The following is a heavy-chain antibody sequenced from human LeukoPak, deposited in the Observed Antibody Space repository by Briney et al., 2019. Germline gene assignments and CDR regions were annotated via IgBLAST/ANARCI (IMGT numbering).Heavy chain of an antibody. V-gene: IGHV1-69*13. D-gene: IGHD2-15*01. CDR3: ARDSGEYYFDY. CDR1: EGTFSNYA. CDR2: IIPVFGTT. J-gene: IGHJ4*02. Sequence: SVKVSCKASEGTFSNYAISWVRQAPGQGLEWMGGIIPVFGTTNYAQKFQGRVTITAAESTSTAYMELSSLTSEDTAVYYCARDSGEYYFDYWGQGTLVTVSS.